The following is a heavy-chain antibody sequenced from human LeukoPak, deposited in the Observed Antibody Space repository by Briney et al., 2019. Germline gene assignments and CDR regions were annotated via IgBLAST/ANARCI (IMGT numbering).Heavy chain of an antibody. CDR3: AKDWEWLGGHFDY. CDR2: VSANGGTT. J-gene: IGHJ4*02. D-gene: IGHD6-19*01. V-gene: IGHV3-23*01. Sequence: GGSLRLSCAASGFTFSCCAMHWVRQAPGKGLEWVSAVSANGGTTHYADSVKGRFTTSRDNSKNTLSLQMNSLRAEDTAVYYCAKDWEWLGGHFDYWGQGTLVTVSS. CDR1: GFTFSCCA.